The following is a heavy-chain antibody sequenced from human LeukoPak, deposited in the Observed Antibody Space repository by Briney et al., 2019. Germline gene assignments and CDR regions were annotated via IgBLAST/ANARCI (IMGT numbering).Heavy chain of an antibody. V-gene: IGHV4-34*01. D-gene: IGHD3-10*01. J-gene: IGHJ4*02. CDR1: GGSFSGYY. Sequence: PSETLSLTCAVYGGSFSGYYWSWIRQPPGKGLEWIGEINHSGSTNYNPSLKSRVTISVDTSKNQFSLKLSSVTAADTAVYYCAVANLESGEFDYWGQGTLVTVSS. CDR2: INHSGST. CDR3: AVANLESGEFDY.